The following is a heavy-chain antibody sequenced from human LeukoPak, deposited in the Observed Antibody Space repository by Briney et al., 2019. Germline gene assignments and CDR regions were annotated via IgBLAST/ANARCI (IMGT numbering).Heavy chain of an antibody. CDR1: GGSFSGYY. Sequence: TETLSLTYAVYGGSFSGYYWSWIRQPPGKWLEWIGEINHSGSTNYNPSLKSRVTISVDTSKNQFSLKLSSVTAADTAVYYCARLTWDLPPGGLYYNYYIDVWDKGATVTVSS. D-gene: IGHD1-26*01. CDR2: INHSGST. CDR3: ARLTWDLPPGGLYYNYYIDV. J-gene: IGHJ6*03. V-gene: IGHV4-34*01.